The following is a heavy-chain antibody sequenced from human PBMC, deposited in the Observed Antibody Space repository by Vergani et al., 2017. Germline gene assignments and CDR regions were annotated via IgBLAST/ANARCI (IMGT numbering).Heavy chain of an antibody. CDR3: ATKSCGTPVCQIGYFRE. D-gene: IGHD1-1*01. J-gene: IGHJ1*01. V-gene: IGHV3-30*03. Sequence: QVHLVESGGGVVQPGRSLRLSCVVSGFTSSYYGMHWVRQAPGKGLEWVAVISYDGTQKYYADSVKGRFTISRDNSKSTLYLQMNSLRTDDTAVYYCATKSCGTPVCQIGYFREWGQGTLVTVSS. CDR2: ISYDGTQK. CDR1: GFTSSYYG.